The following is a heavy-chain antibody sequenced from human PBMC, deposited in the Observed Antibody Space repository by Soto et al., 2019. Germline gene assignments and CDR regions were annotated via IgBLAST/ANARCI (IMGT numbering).Heavy chain of an antibody. V-gene: IGHV3-7*01. Sequence: EVQLVESGGGLVQPGESLRLSCAASGFTFSNSWMTWVRQTPGKGLEWVANIKQDGSERYYVDSVKGRFTISRDNAKNSLYLQMNSLRVEDTAVYYCARLRYSDTWGQGTLVTVSS. CDR3: ARLRYSDT. J-gene: IGHJ5*02. CDR2: IKQDGSER. CDR1: GFTFSNSW. D-gene: IGHD5-12*01.